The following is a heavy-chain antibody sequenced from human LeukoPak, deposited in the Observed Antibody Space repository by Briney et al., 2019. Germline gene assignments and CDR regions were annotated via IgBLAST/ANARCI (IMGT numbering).Heavy chain of an antibody. CDR2: ISWNSGSI. CDR1: GFTFDDYA. V-gene: IGHV3-9*01. Sequence: PGRSLRLSCAASGFTFDDYAMHWVRQAPGKGLGWVSGISWNSGSIGYADSVKGRFTISRDNAKNSLYLQMNSLRAEDTALYYCAKSSIVVVPAAPDYWGQGTLVTVSS. CDR3: AKSSIVVVPAAPDY. J-gene: IGHJ4*02. D-gene: IGHD2-2*01.